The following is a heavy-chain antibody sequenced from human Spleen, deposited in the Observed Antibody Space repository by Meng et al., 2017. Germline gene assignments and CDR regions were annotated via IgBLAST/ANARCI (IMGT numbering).Heavy chain of an antibody. CDR2: IYPGDSET. CDR1: GYTFSSQW. D-gene: IGHD3-10*01. V-gene: IGHV5-51*01. CDR3: ARSSGVWGFFFDF. J-gene: IGHJ4*02. Sequence: GESLKISCKASGYTFSSQWIGWVRQMPGKGLEWLGTIYPGDSETRYGPSLQGHVTISADTSTTTAYLQWSSLKASDTAMYYCARSSGVWGFFFDFWGQGTLVTVSS.